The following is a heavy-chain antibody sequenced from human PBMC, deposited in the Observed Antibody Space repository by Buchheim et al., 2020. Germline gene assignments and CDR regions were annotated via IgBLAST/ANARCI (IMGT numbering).Heavy chain of an antibody. CDR2: IDNGGSTT. D-gene: IGHD6-13*01. J-gene: IGHJ5*02. CDR1: GFIFSGYW. CDR3: VRKGDSGGFDP. Sequence: EVQLVESGGGLAQPGGSLRLSCAASGFIFSGYWMFWVRQAPGKGLVWVSSIDNGGSTTTYADSVKGRFTTSRDNAKNTLLLQIDSLRVEDTAVYYCVRKGDSGGFDPWGQGTL. V-gene: IGHV3-74*01.